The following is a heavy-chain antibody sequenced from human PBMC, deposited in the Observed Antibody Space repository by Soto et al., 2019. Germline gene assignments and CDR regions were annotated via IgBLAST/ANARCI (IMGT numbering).Heavy chain of an antibody. V-gene: IGHV4-59*01. D-gene: IGHD4-17*01. CDR1: GSSISPYY. Sequence: LSLTCSVSGSSISPYYWSWLRQPPGKGLEWIGNIYYTGSTKYNPSLKSRVTMSLATSKSQFSLRLTSVTAADTAVYYCVRVGGYYGDYPNFDYWGQGTLVTVSS. CDR2: IYYTGST. CDR3: VRVGGYYGDYPNFDY. J-gene: IGHJ4*02.